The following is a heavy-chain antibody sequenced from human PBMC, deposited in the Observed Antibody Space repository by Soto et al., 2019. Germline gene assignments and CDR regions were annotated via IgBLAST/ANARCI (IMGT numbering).Heavy chain of an antibody. CDR1: DDSISSRGFYY. CDR3: GGSWDACKRGRP. Sequence: QVQLRESGPGLVKPSETLSLNCSVSDDSISSRGFYYWSWIRQAPGKGLEWIGYVHFSGSINYNPPPKKRVPIAIDTAKKQPPRKGTPGTAADTAVFYWGGSWDACKRGRPWGQGTLVTVPS. D-gene: IGHD1-26*01. J-gene: IGHJ5*02. V-gene: IGHV4-61*01. CDR2: VHFSGSI.